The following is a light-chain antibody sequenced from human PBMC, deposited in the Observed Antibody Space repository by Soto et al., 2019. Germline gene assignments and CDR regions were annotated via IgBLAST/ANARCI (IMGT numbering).Light chain of an antibody. V-gene: IGKV1-5*01. J-gene: IGKJ1*01. CDR2: DAS. CDR3: QQSYSTQWT. CDR1: QTISTW. Sequence: DIQLTQSPPTLSASVGDRVTITCRASQTISTWMAWYQQKPGKAPKLLVYDASTLQSGVASRFSGSGSGTEFTLIISGLQPDDSATYYCQQSYSTQWTFGQGTKVDI.